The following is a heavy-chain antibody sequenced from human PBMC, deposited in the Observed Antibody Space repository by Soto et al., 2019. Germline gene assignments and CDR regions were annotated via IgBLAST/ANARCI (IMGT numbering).Heavy chain of an antibody. V-gene: IGHV3-23*01. J-gene: IGHJ6*03. CDR1: GFTFSSYA. CDR3: AKGTRKDYYYYYYMDV. Sequence: GGSLRLSCAASGFTFSSYAMSWVRQAPGKGLEWVSAISGSGGSTYYTDSVKGRFTISRDNSKNTLYLQMNSLRAEDTAVYYCAKGTRKDYYYYYYMDVWGKGTTVTVSS. D-gene: IGHD2-2*01. CDR2: ISGSGGST.